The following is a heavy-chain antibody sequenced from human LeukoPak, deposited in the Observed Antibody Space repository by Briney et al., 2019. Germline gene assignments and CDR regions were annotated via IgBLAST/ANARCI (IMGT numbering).Heavy chain of an antibody. CDR1: GFTGSSNY. CDR3: AREMLLGWFDP. J-gene: IGHJ5*02. V-gene: IGHV3-66*01. D-gene: IGHD2-15*01. Sequence: GGSLRLSCAASGFTGSSNYMSWVRQAPGKGLEWVSVIYSGGRTYYADSGKGRFTISRDNSKNTLYLQMNSLRGEDTAVYYCAREMLLGWFDPWGQGTLVTVSS. CDR2: IYSGGRT.